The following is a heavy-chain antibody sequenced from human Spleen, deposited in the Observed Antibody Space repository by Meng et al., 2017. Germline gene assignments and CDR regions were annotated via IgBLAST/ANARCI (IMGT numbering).Heavy chain of an antibody. CDR3: ARESGEWELLHSDY. CDR1: GGSFSGYY. J-gene: IGHJ4*02. V-gene: IGHV4-34*01. CDR2: INHSGST. Sequence: SETLSLTCAVYGGSFSGYYWTWIRQPPGKGLEWIGEINHSGSTNYNPSLKSRVTISVDTSKNQFSLKLSSVTAADTAVYYCARESGEWELLHSDYWGQGTLVTVSS. D-gene: IGHD1-26*01.